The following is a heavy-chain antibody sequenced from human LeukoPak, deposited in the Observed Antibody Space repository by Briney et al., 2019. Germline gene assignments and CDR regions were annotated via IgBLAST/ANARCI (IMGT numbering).Heavy chain of an antibody. CDR3: ARGPPRTRNAFDI. V-gene: IGHV4-59*01. Sequence: SETLSLTCTVSGGSISSYYWSWIRQPPGKGLEWIGYIYYGGSTNYNPSLKSRVTISVDTSKNQFSLKLSSVTAADTAVYYCARGPPRTRNAFDIWGQGTMVTVSS. CDR1: GGSISSYY. CDR2: IYYGGST. D-gene: IGHD1-7*01. J-gene: IGHJ3*02.